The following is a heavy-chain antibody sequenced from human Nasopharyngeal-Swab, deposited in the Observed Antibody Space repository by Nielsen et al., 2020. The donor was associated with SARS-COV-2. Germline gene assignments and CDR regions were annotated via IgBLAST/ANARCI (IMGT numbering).Heavy chain of an antibody. CDR3: AKDYYDSSGYHPDAFDI. D-gene: IGHD3-22*01. CDR2: ISGSGGST. V-gene: IGHV3-23*01. Sequence: GASLKISCAASGFTFSSFAMSWVRQAPGKGVEWVSAISGSGGSTYYADSVKGRFTISRDNSKNTLYLQMNSLRAEDTAVYYCAKDYYDSSGYHPDAFDIWGQGTMVTVSS. J-gene: IGHJ3*02. CDR1: GFTFSSFA.